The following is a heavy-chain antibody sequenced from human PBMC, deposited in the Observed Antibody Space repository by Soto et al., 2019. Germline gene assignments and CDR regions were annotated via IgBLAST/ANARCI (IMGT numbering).Heavy chain of an antibody. J-gene: IGHJ4*02. CDR3: ARARGARYFDY. D-gene: IGHD2-15*01. CDR2: FYYSGST. V-gene: IGHV4-39*07. CDR1: GASISSSSYY. Sequence: PSETLSLTCTVSGASISSSSYYWGWIRQPPGKGLEWIGTFYYSGSTYYNPFLKSRVTISLDTSKNQFSLKLSSVTAADTAVYYCARARGARYFDYWGQGTLVTVSS.